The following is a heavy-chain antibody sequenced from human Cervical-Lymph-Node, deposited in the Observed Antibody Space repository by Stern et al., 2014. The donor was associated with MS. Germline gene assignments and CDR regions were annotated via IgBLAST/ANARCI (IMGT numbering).Heavy chain of an antibody. V-gene: IGHV1-46*01. Sequence: VQLEESGAEVKKPGASVTVSCKASRYTFTNYYMHWVRQAPGQGLEWMGTINLSGGDTFHAQKFQDRVTVTRDVSTRTAYMELSSLRSEDTAVYYCATERSYSCWFDPWGQGTQVTVSS. J-gene: IGHJ5*02. CDR2: INLSGGDT. D-gene: IGHD1-26*01. CDR1: RYTFTNYY. CDR3: ATERSYSCWFDP.